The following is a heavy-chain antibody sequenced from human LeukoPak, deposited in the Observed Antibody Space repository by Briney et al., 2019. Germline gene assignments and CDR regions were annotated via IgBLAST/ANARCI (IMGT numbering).Heavy chain of an antibody. CDR3: ARTYYDFWSGYEGGYFDY. D-gene: IGHD3-3*01. CDR1: GGSISSSY. J-gene: IGHJ4*02. CDR2: IYTSGST. Sequence: SETLSLTCTVSGGSISSSYWSWIRQPAGKGLEWIGRIYTSGSTNYNPSLKSRVTMSVDTSKNQFSLKLSSVTTADTAVYYCARTYYDFWSGYEGGYFDYWGQGTLVTVSS. V-gene: IGHV4-4*07.